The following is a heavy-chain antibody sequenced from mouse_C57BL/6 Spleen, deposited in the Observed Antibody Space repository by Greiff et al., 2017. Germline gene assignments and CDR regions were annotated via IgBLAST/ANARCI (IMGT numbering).Heavy chain of an antibody. CDR1: GYTFTSYW. Sequence: QVQLQQPGAELVRPGSSVKLSCKASGYTFTSYWMHWVKQRPIQGLEWIGNIDPSDSETHYNQKFKDKATVTVDKSSSTAYMQLSSLTSEDSSVYYCARTDSFYAMDYWGQGPSVTVSS. CDR2: IDPSDSET. V-gene: IGHV1-52*01. J-gene: IGHJ4*01. CDR3: ARTDSFYAMDY. D-gene: IGHD2-12*01.